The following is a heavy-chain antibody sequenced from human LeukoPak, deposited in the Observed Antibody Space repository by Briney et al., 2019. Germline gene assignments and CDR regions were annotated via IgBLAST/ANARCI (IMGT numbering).Heavy chain of an antibody. CDR3: ARQVLGIAAAENDY. D-gene: IGHD6-13*01. J-gene: IGHJ4*02. Sequence: SQTLSLTRTVSVGSISSGSYYGSWIRRPAGRGLEWIGLIYTTGNTDYNPPLKSRVTISVDTSKNQFSLKRSSVTAADTAVYYCARQVLGIAAAENDYWGQGTLVTVSS. CDR2: IYTTGNT. CDR1: VGSISSGSYY. V-gene: IGHV4-61*02.